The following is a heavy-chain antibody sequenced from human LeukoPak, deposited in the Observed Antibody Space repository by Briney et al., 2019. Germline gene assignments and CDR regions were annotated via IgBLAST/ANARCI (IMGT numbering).Heavy chain of an antibody. D-gene: IGHD2-2*01. CDR2: INPNSGGT. J-gene: IGHJ3*02. CDR1: GYTFTGYY. V-gene: IGHV1-2*02. CDR3: AREGVDIVVVPAAHDAFDI. Sequence: ASVTVSCKASGYTFTGYYMHWVRQAPGQGLEWMGWINPNSGGTNYAQKFQGRVTMTRDTSISTAYMELSRLRSDDTAVYYCAREGVDIVVVPAAHDAFDIWGQGTMVTVSS.